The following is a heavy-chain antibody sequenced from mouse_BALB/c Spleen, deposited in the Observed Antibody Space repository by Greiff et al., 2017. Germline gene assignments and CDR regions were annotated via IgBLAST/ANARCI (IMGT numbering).Heavy chain of an antibody. CDR1: GYSITSDYV. D-gene: IGHD1-1*01. CDR3: ARGGVESFDY. CDR2: ISYSGST. V-gene: IGHV3-2*02. J-gene: IGHJ2*01. Sequence: VQLQQSGPGLVKPSQSLSLTCTVTGYSITSDYVWNWIRQYPGNKLEWMGYISYSGSTSYNPSLKSRISITRDTSKNQFFLQLNSVTTEDTATYYCARGGVESFDYWGQGTTLTVSS.